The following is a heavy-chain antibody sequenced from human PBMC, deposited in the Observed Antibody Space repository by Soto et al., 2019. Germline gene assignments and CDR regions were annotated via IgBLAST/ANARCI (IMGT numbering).Heavy chain of an antibody. J-gene: IGHJ5*02. CDR2: IYYSGST. D-gene: IGHD3-3*02. CDR1: GGSISSSSYY. CDR3: ASPKIAFYNWFDP. V-gene: IGHV4-39*01. Sequence: SETLSLTCTVSGGSISSSSYYWGWIRQPPGKGLEWIGSIYYSGSTYYNPSLKSRATISVDTSKNRFSLKLSSVTAADTAVYYCASPKIAFYNWFDPWGQGTLVTVSS.